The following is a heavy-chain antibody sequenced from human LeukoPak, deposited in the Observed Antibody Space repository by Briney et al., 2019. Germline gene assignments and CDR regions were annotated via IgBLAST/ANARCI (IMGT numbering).Heavy chain of an antibody. Sequence: LSGGSLRLSCAASRFTFSSYWMSWVRQAPGKGLEWVANIKQDGSVKYYVDSVKGRFIISRDNAKNSLYLQMSSLRDEDTAVYYCARDLVPSGRGAFDYWGQGTLVTVFS. J-gene: IGHJ4*02. CDR1: RFTFSSYW. CDR3: ARDLVPSGRGAFDY. V-gene: IGHV3-7*01. D-gene: IGHD6-19*01. CDR2: IKQDGSVK.